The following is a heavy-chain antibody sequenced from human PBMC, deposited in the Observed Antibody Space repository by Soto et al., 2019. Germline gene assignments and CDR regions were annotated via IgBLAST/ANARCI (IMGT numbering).Heavy chain of an antibody. J-gene: IGHJ4*02. D-gene: IGHD6-13*01. CDR2: IYYSGST. CDR3: ARDRSAAAGSFDY. CDR1: GGSISSGGYY. V-gene: IGHV4-31*02. Sequence: SETLSLTCTVSGGSISSGGYYWSWIRQHPGKGLEWIGYIYYSGSTYYNPSLKSRVTISVDTSKNQFSLKLSSVTAADTAVYYCARDRSAAAGSFDYWGQGTLVTVSS.